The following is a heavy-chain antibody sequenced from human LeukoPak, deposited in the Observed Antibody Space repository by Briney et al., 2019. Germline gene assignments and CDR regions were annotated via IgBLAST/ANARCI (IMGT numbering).Heavy chain of an antibody. V-gene: IGHV1-69*13. Sequence: SVKVSCRASGGTFSSYAISWVRQAPGRGLEWMGGIIPIFGTANYAQKFQGRVTITADESTSTAYMELSSLRSEDTAVYYCARGRAVAWVFDLWGRGTLVTVSS. J-gene: IGHJ2*01. CDR3: ARGRAVAWVFDL. CDR2: IIPIFGTA. CDR1: GGTFSSYA. D-gene: IGHD6-19*01.